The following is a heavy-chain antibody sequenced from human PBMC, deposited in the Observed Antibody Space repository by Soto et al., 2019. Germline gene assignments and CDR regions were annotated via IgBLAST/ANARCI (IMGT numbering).Heavy chain of an antibody. CDR1: GFTFSSYW. J-gene: IGHJ5*02. Sequence: EVQLVESGGGLVQPGGSLGLSCAASGFTFSSYWRSWVRLAPGKGLEWMAHIKQSGSDRYYVDSVRGRFTISRDNAKNSLYLQMNSLRVEDTAMYYCASVKSWAVSPWGQGTLVTVSS. CDR3: ASVKSWAVSP. V-gene: IGHV3-7*01. CDR2: IKQSGSDR. D-gene: IGHD3-10*01.